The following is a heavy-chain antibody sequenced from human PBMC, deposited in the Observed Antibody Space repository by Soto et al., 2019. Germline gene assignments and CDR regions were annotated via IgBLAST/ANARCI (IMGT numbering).Heavy chain of an antibody. V-gene: IGHV4-59*01. J-gene: IGHJ6*02. Sequence: SETLSLTCTVSGGSISSYYWSWIRQPPGKGLEWIGYIYYSVSTNYNPSLKSRVTISVDTSKNQFSLKLSSVTAADTAVYYCARDRYYDFWSGTTVYYYGMDVWGQGTKVTVSS. D-gene: IGHD3-3*01. CDR3: ARDRYYDFWSGTTVYYYGMDV. CDR1: GGSISSYY. CDR2: IYYSVST.